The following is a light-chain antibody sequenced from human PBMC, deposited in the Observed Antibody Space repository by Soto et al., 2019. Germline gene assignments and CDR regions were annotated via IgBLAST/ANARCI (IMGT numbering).Light chain of an antibody. Sequence: QSALTQPASVSGSPGQSITISCTGTSSDVGGYNYVSWYQQHPGKAPKLMIYDVSNRPSGVSNRFSGSKSGNTASLTISGLQAEDEADYYCSSYTSRSIVFGTGNKVTVL. CDR1: SSDVGGYNY. CDR2: DVS. CDR3: SSYTSRSIV. J-gene: IGLJ1*01. V-gene: IGLV2-14*01.